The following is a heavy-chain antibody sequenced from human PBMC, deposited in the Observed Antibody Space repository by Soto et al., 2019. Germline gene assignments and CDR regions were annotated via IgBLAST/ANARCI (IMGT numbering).Heavy chain of an antibody. V-gene: IGHV4-59*01. CDR3: GRGTTVATWFGAAFDAFDI. Sequence: PSETLSLTCTVSGGSISSYYWSWILQPPGKGLEWIGYIYYSGSTNYNPSLKSRVTISVDTSKNQFSLKLSSVTAADTAVYYCGRGTTVATWFGAAFDAFDIWGQGTMVTVSS. J-gene: IGHJ3*02. D-gene: IGHD4-17*01. CDR2: IYYSGST. CDR1: GGSISSYY.